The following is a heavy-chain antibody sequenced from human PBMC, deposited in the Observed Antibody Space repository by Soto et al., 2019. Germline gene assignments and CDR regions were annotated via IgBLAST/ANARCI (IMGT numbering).Heavy chain of an antibody. CDR3: ARRGPETLKQWLVQPFDY. Sequence: QLQLQESGPGLVKPSETLSLTCTVSGGSISSSSYYWGWIRQPPGKGLEWIGSIYYSGSTYYNPSLKSRVTISVDTSKNQFSLKLSSVTAADTAVYYCARRGPETLKQWLVQPFDYWGQGTLVTVSS. CDR1: GGSISSSSYY. J-gene: IGHJ4*02. V-gene: IGHV4-39*01. CDR2: IYYSGST. D-gene: IGHD6-19*01.